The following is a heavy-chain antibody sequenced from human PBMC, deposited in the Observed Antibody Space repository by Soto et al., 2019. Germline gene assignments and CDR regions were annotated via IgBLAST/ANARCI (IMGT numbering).Heavy chain of an antibody. CDR3: ARHRPQGDGKKRGFDY. CDR1: GGSFSPNY. D-gene: IGHD1-1*01. Sequence: LSLTCTVSGGSFSPNYWSWIRQPPGKGLEWVGYIYYGGNTYYNSSLMSRVTISLDTSKNQFSLKLTSVTAADTALYYFARHRPQGDGKKRGFDYGGQGTLVTVSS. J-gene: IGHJ4*02. CDR2: IYYGGNT. V-gene: IGHV4-59*08.